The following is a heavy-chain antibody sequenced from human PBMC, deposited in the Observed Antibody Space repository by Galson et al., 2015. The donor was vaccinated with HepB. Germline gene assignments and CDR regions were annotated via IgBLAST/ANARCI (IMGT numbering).Heavy chain of an antibody. Sequence: SLRLSCAASGFTFSSYAMSWVRQAPGKGLEWVSAVSGSGGSTYYADSVKGRFTISRDNSKNTLYLQMNSLRAEDTAVYYCAKGSWRSGDYDMGWGQGTLVTVSS. J-gene: IGHJ4*02. CDR3: AKGSWRSGDYDMG. V-gene: IGHV3-23*01. CDR1: GFTFSSYA. CDR2: VSGSGGST. D-gene: IGHD4-17*01.